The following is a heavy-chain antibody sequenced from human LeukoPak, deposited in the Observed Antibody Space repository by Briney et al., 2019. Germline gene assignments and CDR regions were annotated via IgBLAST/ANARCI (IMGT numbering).Heavy chain of an antibody. D-gene: IGHD3-10*01. J-gene: IGHJ4*02. CDR3: ARDSQYYGSGSYYFDY. Sequence: SETLSLTCTVSGGSISSSSYYWGWIRQPPGKGLEWIGSIYYSGSTYYNPSLKSRVTISVDTSKNQFSLKLSSVTAADTAVYYCARDSQYYGSGSYYFDYWGQGTLVTVSS. CDR2: IYYSGST. V-gene: IGHV4-39*07. CDR1: GGSISSSSYY.